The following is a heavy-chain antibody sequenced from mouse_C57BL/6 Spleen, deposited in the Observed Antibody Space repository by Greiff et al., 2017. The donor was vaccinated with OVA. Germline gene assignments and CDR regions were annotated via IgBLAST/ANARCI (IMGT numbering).Heavy chain of an antibody. D-gene: IGHD2-4*01. CDR2: ITPSSGYT. CDR1: GYTFTSYW. Sequence: VQLQQSGAELAKPGASVKLSCKASGYTFTSYWMHWVKQRPGQGLEWIGYITPSSGYTKYNQKFKDKAPLTAYKSSSTAYMQLSRLTYEEAAVYYCATPWDYDGYAMDYWGQGTSVTVSS. CDR3: ATPWDYDGYAMDY. J-gene: IGHJ4*01. V-gene: IGHV1-7*01.